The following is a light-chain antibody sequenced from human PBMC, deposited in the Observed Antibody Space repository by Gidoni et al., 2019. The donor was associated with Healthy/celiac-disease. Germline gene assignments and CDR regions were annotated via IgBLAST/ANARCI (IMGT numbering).Light chain of an antibody. V-gene: IGKV4-1*01. Sequence: VSLGERATINCKSSQSVLYSSNNKNYLAWYQQKPGQPPKLLIYWASTRESGVPDRFSGSGSGTDFTLTISSLQAEDVAVYYCQQYYSTPLTFGGGTKVEIK. J-gene: IGKJ4*01. CDR2: WAS. CDR3: QQYYSTPLT. CDR1: QSVLYSSNNKNY.